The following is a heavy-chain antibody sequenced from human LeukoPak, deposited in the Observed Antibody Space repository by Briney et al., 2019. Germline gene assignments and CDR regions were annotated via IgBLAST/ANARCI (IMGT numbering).Heavy chain of an antibody. CDR1: GGTFSSYA. CDR2: IIPIFGTA. D-gene: IGHD5-18*01. CDR3: ARAVSVGDTAIVL. J-gene: IGHJ4*02. Sequence: GASVKVSCKASGGTFSSYAISWVRQAPGQGLEWMGRIIPIFGTANYAQKFQGRVTITTDESTSTAYTELSSLRSEDTAVYYCARAVSVGDTAIVLWGQGTLVTVSS. V-gene: IGHV1-69*05.